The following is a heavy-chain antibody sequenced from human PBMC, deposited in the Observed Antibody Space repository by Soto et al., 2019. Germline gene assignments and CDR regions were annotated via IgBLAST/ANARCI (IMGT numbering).Heavy chain of an antibody. D-gene: IGHD6-6*01. V-gene: IGHV3-21*01. Sequence: EVQLVESGGGLVKPGGSLRLSCAASGVTFSSFSFNWVRQAPGKGLEWVSFILSSGGSIYYADSVKGRFTISRDNAKNSLCRQMRSLKAEDTAVYYCVRHSREQLVRRGFYYYYMAAWGQGTTLTVSS. CDR1: GVTFSSFS. CDR3: VRHSREQLVRRGFYYYYMAA. CDR2: ILSSGGSI. J-gene: IGHJ6*03.